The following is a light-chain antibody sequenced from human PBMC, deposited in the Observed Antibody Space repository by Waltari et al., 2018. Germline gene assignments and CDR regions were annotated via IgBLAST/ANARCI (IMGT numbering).Light chain of an antibody. Sequence: IQLTQSPSSLSASVGDRVTITCRASQGISSYLAWYQQNPGKPPKLLIYAASTLQSGVPSRFSGSGSGTDFTLTISSLEPEDFAVYYCQQRSNWPNTFGQGTKLEIK. V-gene: IGKV1-9*01. CDR2: AAS. J-gene: IGKJ2*01. CDR3: QQRSNWPNT. CDR1: QGISSY.